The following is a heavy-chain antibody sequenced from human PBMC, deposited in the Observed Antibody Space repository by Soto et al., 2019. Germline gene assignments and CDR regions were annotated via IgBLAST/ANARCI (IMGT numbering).Heavy chain of an antibody. V-gene: IGHV4-31*03. D-gene: IGHD5-18*01. CDR1: GGSISSGGYY. J-gene: IGHJ3*02. Sequence: SATLSLTCTVSGGSISSGGYYWSWIRQHPGKCLEWIGYIYYSGSTYYNPSLKSRVTISVDTSKNQFSLKLSSVTAADTAVYYCPINTRIYSDGLVGAVDILGLGAMVTVS. CDR3: PINTRIYSDGLVGAVDI. CDR2: IYYSGST.